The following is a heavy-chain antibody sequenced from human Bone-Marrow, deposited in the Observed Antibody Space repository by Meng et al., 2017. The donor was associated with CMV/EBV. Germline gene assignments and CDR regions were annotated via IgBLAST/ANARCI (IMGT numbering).Heavy chain of an antibody. J-gene: IGHJ4*02. D-gene: IGHD3-3*01. CDR3: ARDQGTYILRFLGGSYYFDS. V-gene: IGHV3-7*01. Sequence: GESLKISCAASGFTFSSFWMSWVRQAPGKGLEWVANIKEDGSDKYYVDSVKGRFTISRDNAKNSLYLQMNSLRAEDTAVYYCARDQGTYILRFLGGSYYFDSWGQGTLVTVSS. CDR1: GFTFSSFW. CDR2: IKEDGSDK.